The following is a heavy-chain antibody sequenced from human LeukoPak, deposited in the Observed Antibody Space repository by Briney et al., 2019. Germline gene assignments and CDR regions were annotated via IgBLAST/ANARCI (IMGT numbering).Heavy chain of an antibody. CDR3: ARGHYDFWSGYYTGNNWFDP. CDR2: INPNSGGT. CDR1: GYTFTGYY. D-gene: IGHD3-3*01. J-gene: IGHJ5*02. V-gene: IGHV1-2*02. Sequence: GASVKVSCKASGYTFTGYYMHWVRQAPGQGLEWMGWINPNSGGTNYAQKFQGRVTMTRDTSISTAYMVLSRLRSDDTAVYYCARGHYDFWSGYYTGNNWFDPWGQGTLVTVSS.